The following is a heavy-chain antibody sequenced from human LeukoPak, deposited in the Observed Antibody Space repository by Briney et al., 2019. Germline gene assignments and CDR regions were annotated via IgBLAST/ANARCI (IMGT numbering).Heavy chain of an antibody. J-gene: IGHJ4*02. CDR3: AEPEGGYYDIRPD. Sequence: GGSLRLSCAASGFTFSSYSMNWVRQAPGKGLEWVSAISGSGGSTYYADSVKGRFTISRDNSKNMLYLQMNSLRAKDTAVYYCAEPEGGYYDIRPDWGQGTPVTVSS. V-gene: IGHV3-23*01. CDR2: ISGSGGST. CDR1: GFTFSSYS. D-gene: IGHD3-22*01.